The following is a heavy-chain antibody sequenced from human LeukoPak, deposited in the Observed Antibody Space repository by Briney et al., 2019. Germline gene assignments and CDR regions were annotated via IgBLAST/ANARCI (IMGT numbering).Heavy chain of an antibody. J-gene: IGHJ4*02. CDR3: VSPRGFSYGYFDY. Sequence: SETLSLTFTVSGGSIISSSAYWGWIRQPPGKGLEWIGSIYYSKNTYYNPSLKSRVTISADTSKNQFSLTLGSVSATDTAVYYCVSPRGFSYGYFDYWGQGTLVTVSS. V-gene: IGHV4-39*01. D-gene: IGHD5-18*01. CDR1: GGSIISSSAY. CDR2: IYYSKNT.